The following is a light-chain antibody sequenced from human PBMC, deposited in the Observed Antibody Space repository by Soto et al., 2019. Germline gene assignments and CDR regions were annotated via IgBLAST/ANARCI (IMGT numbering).Light chain of an antibody. V-gene: IGLV2-14*03. J-gene: IGLJ1*01. Sequence: QSVLTRPASVSGSPGQSIAIFCTGTSSDVGAYNYVSWYQQHPGKAPKLMIYHVSNRPSGVSDRFSGSKSDNTASLTISGLQAEDEADYYCSSYTTSSTYVFGTGTKVTVL. CDR3: SSYTTSSTYV. CDR1: SSDVGAYNY. CDR2: HVS.